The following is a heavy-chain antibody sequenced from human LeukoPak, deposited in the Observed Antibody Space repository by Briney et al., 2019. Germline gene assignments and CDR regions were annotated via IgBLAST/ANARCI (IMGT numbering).Heavy chain of an antibody. Sequence: GGSLRLSCAASGFTFSSYSMNWVRQAPGKGLEWVSSISSSSSYIYYADSVKGRFTISRDNSKNTLYLQMNSLRAEDTAVYYCARGSEWELLSCDYWGQGTLVTVSS. V-gene: IGHV3-21*04. D-gene: IGHD1-26*01. CDR2: ISSSSSYI. CDR3: ARGSEWELLSCDY. CDR1: GFTFSSYS. J-gene: IGHJ4*02.